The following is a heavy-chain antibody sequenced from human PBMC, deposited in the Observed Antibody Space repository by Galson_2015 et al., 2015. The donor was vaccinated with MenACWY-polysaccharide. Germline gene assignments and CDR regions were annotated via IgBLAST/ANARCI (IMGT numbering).Heavy chain of an antibody. V-gene: IGHV3-7*01. CDR1: GFTFSSYW. D-gene: IGHD2-15*01. CDR3: ARGHSRWSYYFDY. CDR2: IKQDGSEK. J-gene: IGHJ4*02. Sequence: SLRLSCAASGFTFSSYWVSWVRQAPGKGLEWVANIKQDGSEKYYVDSVKGRFTISRDNVKNSLYLQMNSLRAEDTAVYYCARGHSRWSYYFDYWGQGTLVTVSS.